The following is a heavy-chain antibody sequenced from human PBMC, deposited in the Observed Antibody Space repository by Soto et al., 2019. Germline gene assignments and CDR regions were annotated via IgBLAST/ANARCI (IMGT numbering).Heavy chain of an antibody. CDR1: GYTFTSYA. J-gene: IGHJ4*02. CDR3: ARDLGVGAASDY. CDR2: INAGNGNT. D-gene: IGHD1-26*01. Sequence: QVQLVQSGAEVKKPGASVKVSCKASGYTFTSYAMHWVRQAPGQRLEWMGWINAGNGNTKYSQKFQGRVIITRDTYASTAYMELSSLRAEDTAVYHCARDLGVGAASDYLCQGTLVTVSS. V-gene: IGHV1-3*01.